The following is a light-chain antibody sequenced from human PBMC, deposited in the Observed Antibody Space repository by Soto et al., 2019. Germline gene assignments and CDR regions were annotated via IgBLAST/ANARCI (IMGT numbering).Light chain of an antibody. Sequence: EIGLTQSPGTLSLSPGERATLSGRSSHSVSSNYLAWYQQKPGQAPRLLINDVSRRATGIPDRFSGSGSGTDFPLTISRLEPGDFAVYYCQQYGISPTFGQGTKVDIK. CDR1: HSVSSNY. CDR2: DVS. V-gene: IGKV3-20*01. J-gene: IGKJ1*01. CDR3: QQYGISPT.